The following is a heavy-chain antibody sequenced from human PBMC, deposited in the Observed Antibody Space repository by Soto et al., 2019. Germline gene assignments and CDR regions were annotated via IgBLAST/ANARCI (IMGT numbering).Heavy chain of an antibody. D-gene: IGHD5-18*01. CDR3: AKGGGYTYGLFDY. V-gene: IGHV3-43D*04. J-gene: IGHJ4*02. CDR2: ISWDGDIT. CDR1: GFPFDDYA. Sequence: EVQLVESGGAVVQPGGSLRLSCAASGFPFDDYAMHWVRQAPGKGLEWVSFISWDGDITYYADSVKGRFTISRDNSKTSLYLQMNSLRGEDTAFYYCAKGGGYTYGLFDYWGQGTQVTVSS.